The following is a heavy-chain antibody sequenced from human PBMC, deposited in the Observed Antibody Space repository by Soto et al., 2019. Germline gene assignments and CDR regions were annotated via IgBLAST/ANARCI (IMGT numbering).Heavy chain of an antibody. CDR3: ARDRMAAASGPYYSFWSYYGMDV. J-gene: IGHJ6*02. CDR2: ISHSGSS. CDR1: GGSFSTAGYS. V-gene: IGHV4-30-2*01. Sequence: QLRLMESGSGPVRPSQTLSLTCAVSGGSFSTAGYSWSWIRQPPGKGLEWVGYISHSGSSSYNPSLKSRGTISLDRSKNQFSLRLTSVTAADTAVYYCARDRMAAASGPYYSFWSYYGMDVWGQGTTVTVSS. D-gene: IGHD3-22*01.